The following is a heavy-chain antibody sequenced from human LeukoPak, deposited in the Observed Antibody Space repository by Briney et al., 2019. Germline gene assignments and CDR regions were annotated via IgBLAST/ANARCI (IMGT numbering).Heavy chain of an antibody. Sequence: GGSLRLSCAASVFTFSSYAMSWVRQAPGKGLEWVSAISGSGGSTYYADSVKGRFTISRDDSKNTLYLQMNSLRAEDTAVYYCAKDRYDILTGYLWGQGTLVTVSS. V-gene: IGHV3-23*01. CDR1: VFTFSSYA. J-gene: IGHJ4*02. CDR3: AKDRYDILTGYL. D-gene: IGHD3-9*01. CDR2: ISGSGGST.